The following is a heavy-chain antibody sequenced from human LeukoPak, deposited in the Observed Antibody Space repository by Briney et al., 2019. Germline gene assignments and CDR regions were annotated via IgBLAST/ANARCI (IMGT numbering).Heavy chain of an antibody. CDR2: IGTAGDT. Sequence: LSGGSLRFSCAASGFTFSDYGMHWVRQATGKGLEWVSAIGTAGDTYYTGSVKGRFTISRENAKNSLYLQMNSLRAGDTAVYYCARVAKERVGGVYYFDYWGQGTLVTVSS. J-gene: IGHJ4*02. CDR3: ARVAKERVGGVYYFDY. D-gene: IGHD1-1*01. V-gene: IGHV3-13*01. CDR1: GFTFSDYG.